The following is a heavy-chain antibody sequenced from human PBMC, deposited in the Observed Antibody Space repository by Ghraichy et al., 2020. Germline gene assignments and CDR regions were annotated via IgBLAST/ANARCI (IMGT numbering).Heavy chain of an antibody. CDR1: GFTFDDYA. V-gene: IGHV3-9*01. CDR2: ISWNSGSI. Sequence: SLNISCAASGFTFDDYAMHWVRQAPGKGLEWVSGISWNSGSIGYADSVKGRFTISRDNAKNSLYLQMNSLRAEDTALYYCAKAITIFGVVIIRYYYGMDVWGQGTTVTVSS. J-gene: IGHJ6*02. D-gene: IGHD3-3*01. CDR3: AKAITIFGVVIIRYYYGMDV.